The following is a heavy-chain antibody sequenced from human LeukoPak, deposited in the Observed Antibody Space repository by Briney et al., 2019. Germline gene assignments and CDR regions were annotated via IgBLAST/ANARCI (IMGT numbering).Heavy chain of an antibody. J-gene: IGHJ4*02. V-gene: IGHV3-30*18. CDR3: AKGDYYGSGSYYPFDY. D-gene: IGHD3-10*01. Sequence: PGGSLRLSCAASGFTFSSYGMHWVRQAPGKGPEWVAVISYDGSNKYYADSVKGRFTISRDNSKNTLYLQMNSLRAEDTAVYYCAKGDYYGSGSYYPFDYWGQGTLVTVSS. CDR1: GFTFSSYG. CDR2: ISYDGSNK.